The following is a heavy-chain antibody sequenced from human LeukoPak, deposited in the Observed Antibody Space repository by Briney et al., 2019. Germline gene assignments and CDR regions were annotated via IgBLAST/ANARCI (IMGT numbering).Heavy chain of an antibody. CDR3: ARRIAVQFDY. V-gene: IGHV3-30*03. CDR1: GFSFSTYG. Sequence: GGSLRLSWAASGFSFSTYGIHWVGQAPGKGLEGVAVISYDGNFTYYSDSVKGRFTISRDNSNNTVYLQTNSLRAEDTAVYYCARRIAVQFDYWGQGTLVTVSS. J-gene: IGHJ4*02. D-gene: IGHD6-19*01. CDR2: ISYDGNFT.